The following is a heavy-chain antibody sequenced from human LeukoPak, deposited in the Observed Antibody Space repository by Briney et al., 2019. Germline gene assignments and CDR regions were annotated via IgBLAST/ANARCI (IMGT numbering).Heavy chain of an antibody. CDR3: ARDLTMVRGVPRTGFDP. CDR1: GGSFSGYY. J-gene: IGHJ5*02. D-gene: IGHD3-10*01. Sequence: PSETLSLTCAVYGGSFSGYYWSWIRQPPGKGLEWIGEINHSGSTNYNPSLKSRVTISVDTSKNQFSLELSSVTAADTAVYYCARDLTMVRGVPRTGFDPWGQGTLVTVSS. V-gene: IGHV4-34*01. CDR2: INHSGST.